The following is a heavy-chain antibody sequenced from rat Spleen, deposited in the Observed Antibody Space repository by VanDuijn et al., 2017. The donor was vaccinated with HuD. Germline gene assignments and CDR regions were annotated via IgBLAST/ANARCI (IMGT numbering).Heavy chain of an antibody. CDR1: GFSFSDHY. Sequence: EVQLVESGGGLVQPGKSLKLSCAASGFSFSDHYMAWVRQTPTKGLEWVASISYDGDNTYYRDSVKGRFTISRDNTKSSLYLQMDSLRSEDTATYYCTTRGTIAAIWDFDYWGQGVMVTVSS. CDR3: TTRGTIAAIWDFDY. J-gene: IGHJ2*01. CDR2: ISYDGDNT. V-gene: IGHV5-20*01. D-gene: IGHD1-2*01.